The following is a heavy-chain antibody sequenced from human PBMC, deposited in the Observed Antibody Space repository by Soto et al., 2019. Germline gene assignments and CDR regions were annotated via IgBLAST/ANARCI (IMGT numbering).Heavy chain of an antibody. Sequence: QVLLVQSGGEVKKPGASVKVSCKASGFNFISYGVNWVRQAPGQGLEWLGWISGYDGKTVYARSVQDRVTMTTDATTGTAYMELRGLRSADTAIYYCARDFMSTSWPESWFDPWGQGTLVTVTS. CDR1: GFNFISYG. J-gene: IGHJ5*02. CDR3: ARDFMSTSWPESWFDP. D-gene: IGHD2-2*01. CDR2: ISGYDGKT. V-gene: IGHV1-18*04.